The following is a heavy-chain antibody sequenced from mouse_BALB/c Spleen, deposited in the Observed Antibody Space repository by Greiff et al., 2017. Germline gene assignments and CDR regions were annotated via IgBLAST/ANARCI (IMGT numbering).Heavy chain of an antibody. CDR1: GYSITSGYY. V-gene: IGHV3-6*02. D-gene: IGHD3-3*01. CDR3: AREPSRAYAMDY. CDR2: ISYDGSN. Sequence: EVKLQESGPGLVKPSQSLSLTCSVTGYSITSGYYWNWIRQFPGNKLEWMGYISYDGSNNYNPSLKNRISITRDTSKNQFFLKLNSVTTEDTATYYGAREPSRAYAMDYWGQGTSVTVSS. J-gene: IGHJ4*01.